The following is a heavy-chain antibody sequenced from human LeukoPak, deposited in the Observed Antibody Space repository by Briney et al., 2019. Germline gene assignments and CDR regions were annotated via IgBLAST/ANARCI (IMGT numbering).Heavy chain of an antibody. D-gene: IGHD3-9*01. Sequence: PGGSLRLSCAASGFTVSSNYMSWVRQAPGKGLEWVSVIYSGGSTYYADSVKGRFTISRDNSKNTLYLQMNSLSAEDTAVYYCARDLTHNWFDPWGQGTLVTVSA. CDR2: IYSGGST. CDR1: GFTVSSNY. V-gene: IGHV3-53*01. J-gene: IGHJ5*02. CDR3: ARDLTHNWFDP.